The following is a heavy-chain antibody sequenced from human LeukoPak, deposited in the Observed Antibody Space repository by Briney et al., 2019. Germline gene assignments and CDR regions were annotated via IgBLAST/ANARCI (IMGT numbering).Heavy chain of an antibody. J-gene: IGHJ4*02. CDR2: INTDGIST. CDR1: GFTFSSYW. V-gene: IGHV3-74*01. Sequence: GGSLRLSCAASGFTFSSYWMHWVRQAPGKGLVWVSRINTDGISTNYADSVKGRFTISRDNSKNTLYLQMNSLRAEDTAIYYCAKSRGSYWVPEFDYWGQGTLVTVSS. CDR3: AKSRGSYWVPEFDY. D-gene: IGHD1-26*01.